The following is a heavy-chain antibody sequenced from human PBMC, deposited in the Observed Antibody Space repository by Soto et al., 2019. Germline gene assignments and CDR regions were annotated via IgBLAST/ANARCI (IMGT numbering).Heavy chain of an antibody. J-gene: IGHJ6*02. CDR2: IYYSGST. CDR3: ARELSSSGYYYYGMDV. D-gene: IGHD6-6*01. V-gene: IGHV4-30-4*01. CDR1: GGSISSGDYY. Sequence: SETLSLTCTVSGGSISSGDYYWSWIRQPPGKGLEWIGYIYYSGSTYYNPSLKSRVTISVDTSKNQFSLKLSSVTAADTAVYYCARELSSSGYYYYGMDVWGQGTTVTVSS.